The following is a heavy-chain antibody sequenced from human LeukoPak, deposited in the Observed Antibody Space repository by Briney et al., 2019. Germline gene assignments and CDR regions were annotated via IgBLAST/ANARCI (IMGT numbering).Heavy chain of an antibody. J-gene: IGHJ6*03. D-gene: IGHD6-19*01. V-gene: IGHV3-21*01. Sequence: PGGSLRLSCAASGFTFSSYSMNWVRQAPGKGLEWVSSISSSSSYIYYADSVKGRFTISRDNAKNSLYLQMNSLRAEDTAVYYCARDSSGWRYYYYYMDVWGKGTTVTVSS. CDR2: ISSSSSYI. CDR3: ARDSSGWRYYYYYMDV. CDR1: GFTFSSYS.